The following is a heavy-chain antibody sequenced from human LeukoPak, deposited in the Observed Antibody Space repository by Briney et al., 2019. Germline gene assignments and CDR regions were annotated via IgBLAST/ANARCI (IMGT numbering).Heavy chain of an antibody. CDR3: TTSIAAAGNFYYFDY. D-gene: IGHD6-13*01. Sequence: GGSLRLSCAASGFTFSNAWMSWVRQAPGKGLEWVGRIKSKTDGGTTDYAAPVKGRFTISRDDSKNTLYLQMNSLKTEDTAVYYCTTSIAAAGNFYYFDYWGQGTLVTVSS. V-gene: IGHV3-15*01. J-gene: IGHJ4*02. CDR2: IKSKTDGGTT. CDR1: GFTFSNAW.